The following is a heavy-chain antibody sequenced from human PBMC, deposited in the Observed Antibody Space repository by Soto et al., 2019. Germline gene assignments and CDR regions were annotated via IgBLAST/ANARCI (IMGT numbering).Heavy chain of an antibody. D-gene: IGHD2-21*01. CDR3: GRNPFGLSRDGVVV. J-gene: IGHJ4*02. V-gene: IGHV3-53*01. CDR2: LYSTNVA. CDR1: EFPVTTNY. Sequence: EVQVVESGGGLIQPGGSLRLSCAASEFPVTTNYLTWVRQAPGKGLEWVSLLYSTNVAHYADYVMGRFTISRDISKNMFYLEMNSLRAEDTAVYYCGRNPFGLSRDGVVVWGQGTLVTVSS.